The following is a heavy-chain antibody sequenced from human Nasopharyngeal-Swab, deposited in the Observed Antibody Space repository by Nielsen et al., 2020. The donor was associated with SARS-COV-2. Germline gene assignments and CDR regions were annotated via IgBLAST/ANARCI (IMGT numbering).Heavy chain of an antibody. CDR3: ARRGNSYGGNWFDS. Sequence: SETLSLTCTVSGVSISGYYWSWIRQPPGKGLEWIGYIFYSGSTTYNPSLRSRVTISVNTSKNQFSLRLSSVTAADTAVYFCARRGNSYGGNWFDSWGLGSLVVVSS. V-gene: IGHV4-59*01. CDR1: GVSISGYY. J-gene: IGHJ5*01. D-gene: IGHD2/OR15-2a*01. CDR2: IFYSGST.